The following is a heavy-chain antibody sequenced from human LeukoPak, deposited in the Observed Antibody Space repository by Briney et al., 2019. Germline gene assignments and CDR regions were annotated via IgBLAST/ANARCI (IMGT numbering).Heavy chain of an antibody. Sequence: GSLRLSCAASGFTFSNFAMSWVRQAPGKGLEWIGYITYSGSTNYNPSLESRVTISLDTSKNQFSLKLTSVTAADTAVYYCARDRGSSGNNYYFDYWGQGTLVTASS. J-gene: IGHJ4*02. CDR1: GFTFSNFA. V-gene: IGHV4-59*01. CDR2: ITYSGST. D-gene: IGHD6-19*01. CDR3: ARDRGSSGNNYYFDY.